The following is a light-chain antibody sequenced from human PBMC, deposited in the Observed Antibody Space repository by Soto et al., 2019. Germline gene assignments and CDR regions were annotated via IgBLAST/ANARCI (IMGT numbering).Light chain of an antibody. CDR3: CSSAPESTYV. J-gene: IGLJ1*01. V-gene: IGLV2-23*01. CDR2: KGT. Sequence: QSVLAQPASVSGSPGQSITISCTGTSSDVGAYNSVSWYQQHPHRAPQVIIYKGTQRPSGVSNRFSGSTSGNAASLTISALQAEDEADYFWCSSAPESTYVFGTGTRSPS. CDR1: SSDVGAYNS.